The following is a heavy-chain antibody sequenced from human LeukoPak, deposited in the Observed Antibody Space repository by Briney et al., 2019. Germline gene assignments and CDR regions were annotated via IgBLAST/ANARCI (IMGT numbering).Heavy chain of an antibody. V-gene: IGHV3-74*01. J-gene: IGHJ4*02. CDR2: INSDGSST. Sequence: GGSLRLSCAASGFTFSTYWMHWVRQAPGKGLVWVSRINSDGSSTSYADSVKGRFTFSRDNAKNTLYLQMNNLRADDTAVYYCARGVAGYDYWGQGTLVTVSS. CDR3: ARGVAGYDY. D-gene: IGHD6-19*01. CDR1: GFTFSTYW.